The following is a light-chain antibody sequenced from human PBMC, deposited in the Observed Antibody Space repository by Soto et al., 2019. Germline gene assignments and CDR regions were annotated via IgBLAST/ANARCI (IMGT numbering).Light chain of an antibody. CDR1: KLGDKY. J-gene: IGLJ2*01. CDR3: QAWDSSTHRVV. Sequence: SYALTQPPSVSVSPGQTASITCYGDKLGDKYACWYQQKPGQSPVLVIYQDSKRPSGIPERFSGSNSGNTATLTISGTQAMDDADYYCQAWDSSTHRVVFGGGTKLTVL. V-gene: IGLV3-1*01. CDR2: QDS.